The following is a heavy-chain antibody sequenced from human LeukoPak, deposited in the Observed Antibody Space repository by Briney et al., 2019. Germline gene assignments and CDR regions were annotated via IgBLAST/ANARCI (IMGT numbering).Heavy chain of an antibody. V-gene: IGHV3-23*01. CDR1: GFTFSSYA. D-gene: IGHD4-17*01. CDR2: VGGSGGTT. Sequence: HPGGSLRLSCAASGFTFSSYAMSWVRQTPGKGLEWVSAVGGSGGTTYYADSVKGRFIISRDNSKNTLSLQMNSLRAEDTAVYYCASAKNGDYVYNWFDPWGQGTLVTVSS. CDR3: ASAKNGDYVYNWFDP. J-gene: IGHJ5*02.